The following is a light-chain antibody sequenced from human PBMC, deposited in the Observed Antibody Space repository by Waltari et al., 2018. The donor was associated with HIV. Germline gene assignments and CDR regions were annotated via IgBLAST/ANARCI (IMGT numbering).Light chain of an antibody. J-gene: IGLJ1*01. CDR2: GNS. CDR3: CSYAGSCV. V-gene: IGLV1-40*01. CDR1: SSTIGAGYD. Sequence: QSVLTQPPSVSGAPGQRVTISCTGSSSTIGAGYDVHWYQQLPGTAPKLLIYGNSNRPSGVPDRFSGSKSGNTASLTISGLQAEDEADYYCCSYAGSCVFGTGTKVTVL.